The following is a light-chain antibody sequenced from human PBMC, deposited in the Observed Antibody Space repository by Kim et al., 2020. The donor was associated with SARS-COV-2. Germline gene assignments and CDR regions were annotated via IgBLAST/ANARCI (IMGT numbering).Light chain of an antibody. V-gene: IGKV3-20*01. CDR1: LAVSSASY. J-gene: IGKJ1*01. CDR2: GAS. CDR3: QQYDTLPQT. Sequence: PEERDTHSGRAGLAVSSASYLAGYQQKPGQAPRLLIYGASKRDTGIPDMFSGSVSGTDFTLTISRLEPEDFAVYYCQQYDTLPQTFGEGTKVDIK.